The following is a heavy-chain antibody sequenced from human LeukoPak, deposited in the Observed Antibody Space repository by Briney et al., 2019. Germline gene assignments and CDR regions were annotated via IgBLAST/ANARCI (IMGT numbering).Heavy chain of an antibody. CDR3: ARDQTKWEPLRRRDYYYMDV. J-gene: IGHJ6*03. V-gene: IGHV3-7*01. Sequence: PGRSLRLSCAASGFTFNSYWMSWVRQAPGKGLEWVANIKQDGSEKYYVDSVKGRFTISRDNAKNSLYLQMNSLRAEDTAVYYCARDQTKWEPLRRRDYYYMDVWGKGTTVTVSS. CDR2: IKQDGSEK. D-gene: IGHD1-26*01. CDR1: GFTFNSYW.